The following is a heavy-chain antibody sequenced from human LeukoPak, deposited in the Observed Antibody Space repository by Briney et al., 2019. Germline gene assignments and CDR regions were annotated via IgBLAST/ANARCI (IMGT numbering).Heavy chain of an antibody. CDR1: GFTFSSYS. D-gene: IGHD3-22*01. Sequence: GGSLRLSCAASGFTFSSYSMNWVRQAPGKGLEWVSSISRSSSYIYYADSVKGRFTISRDNAKNSLYLQMNSLRAEDTAVYYCARDRDGRYYYDSSAHPFDIWGQGTMVTVSS. J-gene: IGHJ3*02. CDR3: ARDRDGRYYYDSSAHPFDI. CDR2: ISRSSSYI. V-gene: IGHV3-21*01.